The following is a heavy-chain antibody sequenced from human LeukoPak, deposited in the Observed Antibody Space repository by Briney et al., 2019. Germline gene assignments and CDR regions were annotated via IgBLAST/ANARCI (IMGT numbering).Heavy chain of an antibody. CDR3: ARDLSQSPGRGVGFDY. J-gene: IGHJ4*02. D-gene: IGHD1-14*01. CDR2: INHSGST. Sequence: PSETLSLTCAVYGGSFSGYYWSWIRQPPGKGLEWIGEINHSGSTNYNPSLKSRVTISVDTSKNQFSLKLSSVTAADTAVYYCARDLSQSPGRGVGFDYRGQGTLVTVSS. CDR1: GGSFSGYY. V-gene: IGHV4-34*01.